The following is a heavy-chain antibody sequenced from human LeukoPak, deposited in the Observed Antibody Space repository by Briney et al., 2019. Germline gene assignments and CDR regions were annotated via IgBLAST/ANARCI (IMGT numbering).Heavy chain of an antibody. CDR1: GGSISSYY. D-gene: IGHD2-21*01. V-gene: IGHV4-59*01. CDR2: IYYSGST. Sequence: SETLSLTCTVSGGSISSYYWSWIRQPPGKGLEWIGYIYYSGSTNYNPSLKSRVTISVDTSKNQFSLKLSSVTAADTAVYYCARELLRGDAFDIWGQGTMVTVSS. CDR3: ARELLRGDAFDI. J-gene: IGHJ3*02.